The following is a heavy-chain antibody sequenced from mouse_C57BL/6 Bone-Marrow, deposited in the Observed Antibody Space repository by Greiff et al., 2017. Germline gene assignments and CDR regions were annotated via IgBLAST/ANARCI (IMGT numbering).Heavy chain of an antibody. J-gene: IGHJ4*01. CDR2: IWSGGST. Sequence: VKLQESGPGLVQPSQSLSITCTVSGFSLTSYGVHWVRQSPGKGLEWLGVIWSGGSTDYNAAFISRLSISKDNSKSQVFFKMNSLQADDTAIYYCARRSNGGAMDYWGQGTSVTVSS. V-gene: IGHV2-2*01. D-gene: IGHD2-5*01. CDR3: ARRSNGGAMDY. CDR1: GFSLTSYG.